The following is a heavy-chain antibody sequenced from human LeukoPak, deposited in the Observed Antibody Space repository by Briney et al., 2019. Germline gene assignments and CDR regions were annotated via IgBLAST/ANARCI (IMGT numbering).Heavy chain of an antibody. CDR2: ISYDGSNK. Sequence: PGRSLRLSCAASGFTFSSYGRHWVRQAPGKGLEWVAVISYDGSNKYYADSVKGRFTISRDNSKNTLYLQMNSLRAEDTAVYYCAKDELELRGNYFDYWGQGTLVTVSS. CDR3: AKDELELRGNYFDY. V-gene: IGHV3-30*18. D-gene: IGHD1-7*01. J-gene: IGHJ4*02. CDR1: GFTFSSYG.